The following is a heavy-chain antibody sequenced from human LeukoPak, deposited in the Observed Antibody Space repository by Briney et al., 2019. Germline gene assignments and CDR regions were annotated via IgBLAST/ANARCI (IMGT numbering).Heavy chain of an antibody. J-gene: IGHJ4*02. V-gene: IGHV3-33*08. CDR2: IWYDGSNK. Sequence: GGSLRLSCAASGFTLSDYYMNWVRQAPGKGLEWVAVIWYDGSNKYYADSVKGRFTISRDNSKNTLYLQMNSLRAEDTAVYYCARAGIAAAGSPDYWGQGTLVTVSS. D-gene: IGHD6-13*01. CDR1: GFTLSDYY. CDR3: ARAGIAAAGSPDY.